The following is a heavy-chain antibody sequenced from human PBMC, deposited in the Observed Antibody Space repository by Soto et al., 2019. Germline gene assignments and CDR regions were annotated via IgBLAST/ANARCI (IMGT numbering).Heavy chain of an antibody. CDR3: AKLPVAGIPVSRLFDY. D-gene: IGHD6-19*01. V-gene: IGHV3-23*01. Sequence: GGSLRLSCASSGFTFSSYAMSLVRQAPGKGLEWVSAISGSGGSTYYADSVKGRFTISRDNSKNTLYLQMNSLRAEDTAVYYCAKLPVAGIPVSRLFDYWGQGTLVTVSS. CDR2: ISGSGGST. J-gene: IGHJ4*02. CDR1: GFTFSSYA.